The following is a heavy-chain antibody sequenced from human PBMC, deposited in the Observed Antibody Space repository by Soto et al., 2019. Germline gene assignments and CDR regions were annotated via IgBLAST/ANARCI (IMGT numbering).Heavy chain of an antibody. J-gene: IGHJ4*02. D-gene: IGHD6-19*01. CDR3: EREGAVADSFDD. CDR2: TYYRSKWYN. V-gene: IGHV6-1*01. Sequence: PSQTLSLTCAISGDSVSSNSSAWNWIRHSPSRGLDWLGRTYYRSKWYNDYAVSVKSRITINPDTSKNQFSLQLNSVTPEDTAVYDCEREGAVADSFDDWGQGTLVTVSS. CDR1: GDSVSSNSSA.